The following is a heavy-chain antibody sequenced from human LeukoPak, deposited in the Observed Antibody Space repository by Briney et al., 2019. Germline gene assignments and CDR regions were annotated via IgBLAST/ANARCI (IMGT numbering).Heavy chain of an antibody. CDR2: ITPSDGST. CDR1: GFTFRNYG. D-gene: IGHD4-17*01. Sequence: PGGSLRLSCTASGFTFRNYGMNWVRQAPGKGLEWVSVITPSDGSTYYSDSVRGRFTISRDNSKNTMYLQVNSLRAEDTAVYYCAKAQTMTMVTTVFYYGMDVWGQGTTVIVSS. V-gene: IGHV3-23*01. J-gene: IGHJ6*02. CDR3: AKAQTMTMVTTVFYYGMDV.